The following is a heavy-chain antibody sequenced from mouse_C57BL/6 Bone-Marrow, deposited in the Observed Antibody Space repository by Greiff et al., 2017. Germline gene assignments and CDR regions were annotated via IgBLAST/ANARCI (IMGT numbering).Heavy chain of an antibody. CDR3: ARGLYYYGSSYFAY. D-gene: IGHD1-1*01. CDR1: GFTFSSYA. J-gene: IGHJ3*01. V-gene: IGHV5-4*03. Sequence: EVNLVESGGGLVKPGGSLKLSCAASGFTFSSYAMSWVRQTPDKRLEWVATISDGGSYTYYPDNVKGRFTISRDNAKNNRYLQMSHLKSEDTAMYYCARGLYYYGSSYFAYWGQGTLVTVSA. CDR2: ISDGGSYT.